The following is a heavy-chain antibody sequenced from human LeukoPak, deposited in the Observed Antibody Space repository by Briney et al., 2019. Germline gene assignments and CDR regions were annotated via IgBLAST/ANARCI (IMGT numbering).Heavy chain of an antibody. CDR2: IIPILGIA. CDR3: AREELRIAAAGLDY. Sequence: SVTVSYTASGGTFNNYAISWVRQAPGQGLEWMGRIIPILGIANYAQKFQGRVTITADKSTSTAYMELSSLRSEDTAVYYCAREELRIAAAGLDYWGQGTLVTVSS. J-gene: IGHJ4*02. CDR1: GGTFNNYA. V-gene: IGHV1-69*04. D-gene: IGHD6-13*01.